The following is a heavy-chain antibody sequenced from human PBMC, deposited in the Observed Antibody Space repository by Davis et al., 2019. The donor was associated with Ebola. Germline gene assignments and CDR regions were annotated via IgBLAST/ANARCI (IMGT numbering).Heavy chain of an antibody. CDR3: ARSTLLLERDHYFDY. D-gene: IGHD2-2*01. CDR2: ISYDGSNK. V-gene: IGHV3-30-3*01. Sequence: GESLKISRAASGFTFSSYAMHWVRQAPGKGLEWVAVISYDGSNKYYADSVKGRFTISRDNSKNTLYLQMNSLRAEDTAVYYCARSTLLLERDHYFDYWGQGTLVTVSS. J-gene: IGHJ4*02. CDR1: GFTFSSYA.